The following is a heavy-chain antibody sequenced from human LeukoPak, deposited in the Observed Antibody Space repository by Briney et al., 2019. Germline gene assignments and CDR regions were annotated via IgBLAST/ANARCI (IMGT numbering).Heavy chain of an antibody. J-gene: IGHJ3*02. Sequence: SETLSLTCTVSGGSISSYYWSWIRQSAGKGLEWIGRIYTSGSTNYNPSLKSRVTMSVDTSKNQFSLKLSSVTAADTAVYYSARDSVLTKHSSSWYGPTKNRDDAFDIWGQGTMVTVSS. D-gene: IGHD6-13*01. CDR2: IYTSGST. V-gene: IGHV4-4*07. CDR3: ARDSVLTKHSSSWYGPTKNRDDAFDI. CDR1: GGSISSYY.